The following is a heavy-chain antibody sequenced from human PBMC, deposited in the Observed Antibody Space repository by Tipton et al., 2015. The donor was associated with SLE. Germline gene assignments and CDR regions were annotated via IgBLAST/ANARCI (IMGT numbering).Heavy chain of an antibody. CDR2: INHSGST. Sequence: TLSLTCAVYGGSFSGYYWSWIRQPPGKGLEWIGEINHSGSTNYNPSLKSRVTISIDTSKNQFSLKLSSVTAADTAVYYCARRRRVLAIAAAGHSFDYWGQGTLVTVSS. V-gene: IGHV4-34*01. J-gene: IGHJ4*02. D-gene: IGHD6-13*01. CDR1: GGSFSGYY. CDR3: ARRRRVLAIAAAGHSFDY.